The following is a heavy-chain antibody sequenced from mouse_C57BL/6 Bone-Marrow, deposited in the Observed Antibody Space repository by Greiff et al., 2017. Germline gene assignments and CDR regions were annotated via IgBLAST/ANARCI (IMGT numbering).Heavy chain of an antibody. V-gene: IGHV2-2*01. D-gene: IGHD1-1*01. CDR2: IWSGGST. Sequence: VKVEESGPGLVQPSQSLSITCTVSGFSLTSYGVHWVRQSPGKGLEWLGVIWSGGSTDYNAAFISRLSISKDNSKSQVFFKMNSLQADDTAIYYCARKGYGSSCWYFDVWGTETTVTVSS. CDR3: ARKGYGSSCWYFDV. J-gene: IGHJ1*03. CDR1: GFSLTSYG.